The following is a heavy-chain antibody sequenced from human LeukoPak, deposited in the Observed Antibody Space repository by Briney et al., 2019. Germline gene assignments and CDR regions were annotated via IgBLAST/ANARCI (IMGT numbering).Heavy chain of an antibody. D-gene: IGHD3-3*01. J-gene: IGHJ4*02. V-gene: IGHV3-53*01. CDR3: AKGWAWEWFHYFDY. CDR1: GFTVSNNH. CDR2: IYSGGST. Sequence: PGGSLRLSCAGSGFTVSNNHMSWVRQAPGKGLEWVSVIYSGGSTYYADSVKGRFTISRDNSKNTLYLQMNSLRAEDTAVYYCAKGWAWEWFHYFDYWGQRTLVTVSS.